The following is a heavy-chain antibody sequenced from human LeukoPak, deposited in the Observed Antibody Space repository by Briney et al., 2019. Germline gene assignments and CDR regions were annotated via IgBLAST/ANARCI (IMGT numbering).Heavy chain of an antibody. CDR3: ARHGSIVGASFQR. CDR1: GFIFSDYF. CDR2: ISTSGVYT. V-gene: IGHV3-11*06. J-gene: IGHJ1*01. Sequence: GGSLRLSCAASGFIFSDYFMSSIRQAPGKGLEWVSYISTSGVYTNYAGSVRGRFTISRDDAKNSLDLQMNSLRAEETAVYYCARHGSIVGASFQRWGQGTLVTVSS. D-gene: IGHD1-26*01.